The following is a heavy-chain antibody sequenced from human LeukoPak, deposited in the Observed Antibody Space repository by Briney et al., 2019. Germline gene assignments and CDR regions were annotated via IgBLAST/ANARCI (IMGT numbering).Heavy chain of an antibody. J-gene: IGHJ4*02. CDR2: ISAFNGNT. V-gene: IGHV1-18*04. CDR1: GYTLSNHA. D-gene: IGHD3-10*01. Sequence: ASVKVSCKGSGYTLSNHAFSWVRQAPGQGLEWMGWISAFNGNTKYPQRLQGRVTMTTDASTSTAYMDLRGLRSDDTAVYYCARDDGTGPYRFDSWGQGTLVTVSS. CDR3: ARDDGTGPYRFDS.